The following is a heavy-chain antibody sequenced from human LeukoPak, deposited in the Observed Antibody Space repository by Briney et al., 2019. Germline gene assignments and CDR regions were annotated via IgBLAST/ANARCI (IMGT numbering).Heavy chain of an antibody. CDR2: INHSGST. D-gene: IGHD6-25*01. Sequence: PSETLSLTCAVYGESFSGYYWSWIRQPPGKGLEWIGEINHSGSTNNNPSLKSRVTMSVDTSKNQFSLKLSSVTAADTAVYYCAKAISSGALYYYYYYMDVWGKGTTVTISS. V-gene: IGHV4-34*01. J-gene: IGHJ6*03. CDR1: GESFSGYY. CDR3: AKAISSGALYYYYYYMDV.